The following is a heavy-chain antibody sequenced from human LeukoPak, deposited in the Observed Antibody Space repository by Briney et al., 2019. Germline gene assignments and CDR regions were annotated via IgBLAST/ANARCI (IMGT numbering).Heavy chain of an antibody. D-gene: IGHD3-22*01. CDR2: ISDNGGET. V-gene: IGHV3-23*01. CDR3: ATDRERDPSVYYLV. J-gene: IGHJ4*02. Sequence: GGSLRLSCAASGFTFTDYAMSWVRQAPEKGLEWVSTISDNGGETYYADSVKGRFAISRDNSKNTLFLQMNSLRAEDSAVYYCATDRERDPSVYYLVGGQGTLITVSS. CDR1: GFTFTDYA.